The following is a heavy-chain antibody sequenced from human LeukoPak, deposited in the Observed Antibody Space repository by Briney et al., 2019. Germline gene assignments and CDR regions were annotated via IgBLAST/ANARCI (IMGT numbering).Heavy chain of an antibody. CDR2: ISSSSSYI. CDR1: GFTFSSYS. J-gene: IGHJ3*02. CDR3: ARDGKYYYDSSGYYPDAFDI. D-gene: IGHD3-22*01. V-gene: IGHV3-21*01. Sequence: GGSLRLSCAASGFTFSSYSMNWVRQAPGKGLEWVSSISSSSSYIYYADSVKGRFTISRDNAKNSLYLQMNSLRAEDTAVYYCARDGKYYYDSSGYYPDAFDIWGQGTMVTVSS.